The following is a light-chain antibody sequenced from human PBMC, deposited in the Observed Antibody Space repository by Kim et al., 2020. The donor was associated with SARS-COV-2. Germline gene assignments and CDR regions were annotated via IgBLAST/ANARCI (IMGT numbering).Light chain of an antibody. V-gene: IGLV1-44*01. CDR3: AAWDDSLNGVI. CDR2: GND. J-gene: IGLJ2*01. CDR1: RANIGSNA. Sequence: GRRVTLSCSGRRANIGSNAVNWYQELPGTAPKLLIYGNDHRPSGVPDRFSGSKSGTSASLAISGLQSEDEADYYCAAWDDSLNGVIFGGGTQLTVL.